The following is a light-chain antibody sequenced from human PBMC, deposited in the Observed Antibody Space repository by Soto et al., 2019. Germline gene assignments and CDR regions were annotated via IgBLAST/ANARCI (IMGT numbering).Light chain of an antibody. V-gene: IGLV2-14*03. CDR2: EVS. J-gene: IGLJ1*01. CDR3: SSYTSSSTRV. Sequence: QSALTQPASVSGSPGQSITISFTGTSSDVGAYDYDSWYQQHPDKDHKLMIYEVSNRPTGVSNRFSGSKSVNTATLTISGLQAEDEADYYCSSYTSSSTRVFGTGTKLTVL. CDR1: SSDVGAYDY.